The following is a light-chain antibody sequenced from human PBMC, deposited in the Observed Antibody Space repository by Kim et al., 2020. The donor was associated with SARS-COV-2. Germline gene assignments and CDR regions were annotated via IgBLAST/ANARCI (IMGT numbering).Light chain of an antibody. V-gene: IGLV3-1*01. J-gene: IGLJ2*01. CDR3: QAWDSSTVV. CDR2: QHN. CDR1: ELGDKY. Sequence: VSPGQTASIACSGDELGDKYVCWYQQRPGQSPVLVIYQHNRRPSGIPQRFSGSNSGNTATLTISGTQAMDEADYYCQAWDSSTVVFGGGTQLTVL.